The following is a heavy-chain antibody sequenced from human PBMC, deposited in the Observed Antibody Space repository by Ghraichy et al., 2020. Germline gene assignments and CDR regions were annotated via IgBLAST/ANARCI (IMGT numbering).Heavy chain of an antibody. V-gene: IGHV5-51*01. D-gene: IGHD6-19*01. CDR3: ARPQTEYNSCWLAFNI. CDR2: IYPGDSDT. CDR1: GYSFTSYW. Sequence: GESLNISCKGSGYSFTSYWIGWVRQMPGKGLEWMGIIYPGDSDTRYSPSFQGQVTISADKSISTAYLQWSSLKASDTAMYYCARPQTEYNSCWLAFNIWGQGTMVTVSS. J-gene: IGHJ3*02.